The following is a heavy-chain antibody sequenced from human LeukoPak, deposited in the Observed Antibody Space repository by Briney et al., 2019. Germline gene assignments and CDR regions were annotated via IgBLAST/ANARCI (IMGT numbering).Heavy chain of an antibody. CDR3: ARESTAFDY. J-gene: IGHJ4*02. V-gene: IGHV1-46*01. CDR2: INPTGGST. CDR1: GYTFTSYY. Sequence: ASVTVSCKASGYTFTSYYMHWVRQAPGQGLEWMGLINPTGGSTIYAQQFQGRISMIRDTSTSTVYMEMSSLTSEDTALYYCARESTAFDYWGQGTLVTVSS.